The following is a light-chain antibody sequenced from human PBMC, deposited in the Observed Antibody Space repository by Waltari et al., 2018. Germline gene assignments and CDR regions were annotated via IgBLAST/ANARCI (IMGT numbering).Light chain of an antibody. V-gene: IGKV4-1*01. Sequence: DIVMTQSPDSLAVSLGERATISCRSSQSVLYNSNDKNYLQWYQQKPGQPPRLLIYWAPTRESGVPDRCSGSGSGTDFTLTISNLQAEDVAVYYCQQYYRSRTFGQGTKVEIK. J-gene: IGKJ1*01. CDR2: WAP. CDR3: QQYYRSRT. CDR1: QSVLYNSNDKNY.